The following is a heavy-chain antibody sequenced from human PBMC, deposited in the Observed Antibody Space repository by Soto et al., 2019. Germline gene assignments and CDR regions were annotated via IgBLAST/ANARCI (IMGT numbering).Heavy chain of an antibody. CDR1: GYTFTRYA. CDR3: ARNSYISGEDDSYHFDY. V-gene: IGHV1-3*01. J-gene: IGHJ4*02. Sequence: ASVKVSCKASGYTFTRYAMHWVRQAPGQRPEWMGWINPGNGDTKYSEKLQGRVTFTRDTSATTIYMELSSLRSEDTALYYCARNSYISGEDDSYHFDYWGQGTPVTVSS. D-gene: IGHD2-21*01. CDR2: INPGNGDT.